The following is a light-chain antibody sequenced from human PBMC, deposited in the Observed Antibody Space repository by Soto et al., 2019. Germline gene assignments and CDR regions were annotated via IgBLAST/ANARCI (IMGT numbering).Light chain of an antibody. V-gene: IGKV1-6*01. CDR3: LQDYNSPFT. CDR1: QAIRND. Sequence: AIQVTQSPSSLSASVGDRVTITCRASQAIRNDVGWHQQKPGAAPKALIHSAEYLRSGVPSRFIGSGSGTDFTLAISSLQPEDSATYCSLQDYNSPFTFGGGTKVEIK. CDR2: SAE. J-gene: IGKJ4*01.